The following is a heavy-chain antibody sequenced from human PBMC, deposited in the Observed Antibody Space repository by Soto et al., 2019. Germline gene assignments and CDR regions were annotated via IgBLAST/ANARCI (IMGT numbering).Heavy chain of an antibody. Sequence: QVQLQESGPGLGKPSQTLSLTCTVSGGSISSGGTGSYWTWIRQLPGKGLEWIGYTYYTGTTYYNPSLKSRPTISIDTSENQFSLKLTSVTAADTAVYFCASGHDAYKVRYWGQGTLVTVSS. V-gene: IGHV4-31*03. D-gene: IGHD1-1*01. CDR2: TYYTGTT. CDR3: ASGHDAYKVRY. CDR1: GGSISSGGTGSY. J-gene: IGHJ4*02.